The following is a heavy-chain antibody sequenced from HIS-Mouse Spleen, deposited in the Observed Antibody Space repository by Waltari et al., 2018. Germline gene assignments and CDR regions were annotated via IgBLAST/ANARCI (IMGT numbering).Heavy chain of an antibody. CDR1: GGSISSSSYY. J-gene: IGHJ2*01. V-gene: IGHV4-39*07. D-gene: IGHD6-13*01. Sequence: QLQLQESGPGLVKPSETLSLTCTVSGGSISSSSYYWGWIRQPPGKGLEWIGSIYYSGSTYYNPVLKSRVTISVETSKNQFSLKLSSVTAADTAVYYCAREIPYSSSWYDWYFDLWGRGTLVTVSS. CDR3: AREIPYSSSWYDWYFDL. CDR2: IYYSGST.